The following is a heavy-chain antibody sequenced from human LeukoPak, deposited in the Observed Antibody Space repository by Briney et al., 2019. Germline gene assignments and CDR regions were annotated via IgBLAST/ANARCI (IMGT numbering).Heavy chain of an antibody. Sequence: SETLSLTCAVYGGSFSGYYWSWIRQPPGKGLEWIGEINHSGSTNYNPSLKSRVTISVDTSKNQFSLKLSSVTAADTAVYYCASELGYCSSTSCEDWFDPWGQGTLVTVSS. CDR3: ASELGYCSSTSCEDWFDP. J-gene: IGHJ5*02. CDR1: GGSFSGYY. D-gene: IGHD2-2*01. CDR2: INHSGST. V-gene: IGHV4-34*01.